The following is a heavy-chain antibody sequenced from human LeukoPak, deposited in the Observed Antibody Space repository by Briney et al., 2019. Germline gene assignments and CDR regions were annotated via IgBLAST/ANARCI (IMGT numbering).Heavy chain of an antibody. Sequence: GGSLRLSCAASGFTFSSYSMNWVRQAPGKGLEWVSGINWNGGSTGYADSVKGRFTISRDNAKNSLYLQMNSLRAEDTAIYYCATYRQVLLPFESWGQGTLVTVSS. CDR3: ATYRQVLLPFES. J-gene: IGHJ4*02. D-gene: IGHD2-8*02. CDR2: INWNGGST. CDR1: GFTFSSYS. V-gene: IGHV3-20*04.